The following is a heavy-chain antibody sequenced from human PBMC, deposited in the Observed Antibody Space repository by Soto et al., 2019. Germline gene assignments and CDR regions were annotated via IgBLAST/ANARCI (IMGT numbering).Heavy chain of an antibody. V-gene: IGHV4-39*01. CDR2: IDYTGNT. J-gene: IGHJ4*02. D-gene: IGHD5-18*01. Sequence: TSETLSLTCTVSGGSISSSSYYWGCIRQPPGKGLEWIASIDYTGNTFYNPSLTSRVTISVDTSKNQFSLKVTSVTAADTAVYYCARINKGYGTDSWGQGTLVTSPQ. CDR1: GGSISSSSYY. CDR3: ARINKGYGTDS.